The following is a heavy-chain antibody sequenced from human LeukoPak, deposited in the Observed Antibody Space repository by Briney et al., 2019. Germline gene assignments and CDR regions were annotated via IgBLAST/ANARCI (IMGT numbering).Heavy chain of an antibody. V-gene: IGHV3-30*19. Sequence: LPGGSLRLSCAASGFTFSSYEMNWVRQAPGKGLEWVAVVSNDAYNKYYSDSVKGRFTISRDNSRNTLYLQMNSLRPEDTAVYYCARDFSGASRIDFWGQGALVSVSS. CDR3: ARDFSGASRIDF. D-gene: IGHD4/OR15-4a*01. CDR1: GFTFSSYE. J-gene: IGHJ4*02. CDR2: VSNDAYNK.